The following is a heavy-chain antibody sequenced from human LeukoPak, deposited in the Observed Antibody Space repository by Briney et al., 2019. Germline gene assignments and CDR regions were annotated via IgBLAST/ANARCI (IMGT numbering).Heavy chain of an antibody. J-gene: IGHJ3*02. CDR1: GFTFGDYA. D-gene: IGHD5-24*01. V-gene: IGHV3-49*04. CDR3: TRTIEGAFDI. CDR2: IRSKAYGGTT. Sequence: PGGSLRLSCTASGFTFGDYAMSWVRRAPGKGLEWVGFIRSKAYGGTTEYAASVKGRFTISRDDSKSIAYLQMNSLKTEDTAVYYCTRTIEGAFDIWGQGTMVTVSS.